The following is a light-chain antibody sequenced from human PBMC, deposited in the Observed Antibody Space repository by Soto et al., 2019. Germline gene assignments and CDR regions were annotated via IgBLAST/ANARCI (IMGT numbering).Light chain of an antibody. CDR3: QQYGSSPYT. V-gene: IGKV3-20*01. Sequence: EIVLTQSPGTLSLSPGERATLSCRASQSVSSSYLAWYQQKPGQAPRLLIYGASSRATGIPDRFSGSGSGTGFPRTISRLEPVDFAGYFCQQYGSSPYTFGQGTKLEI. CDR1: QSVSSSY. J-gene: IGKJ2*01. CDR2: GAS.